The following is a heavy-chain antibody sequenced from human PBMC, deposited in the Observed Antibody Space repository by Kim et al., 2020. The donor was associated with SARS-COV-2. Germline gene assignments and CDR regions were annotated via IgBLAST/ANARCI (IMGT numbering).Heavy chain of an antibody. CDR3: ARASLTIVGAPTMDY. V-gene: IGHV1-46*01. D-gene: IGHD1-26*01. J-gene: IGHJ4*02. Sequence: KFQGRVTMTRETSTSTVYMERSSLRSEDTAVYYCARASLTIVGAPTMDYWGQGTLVTVSS.